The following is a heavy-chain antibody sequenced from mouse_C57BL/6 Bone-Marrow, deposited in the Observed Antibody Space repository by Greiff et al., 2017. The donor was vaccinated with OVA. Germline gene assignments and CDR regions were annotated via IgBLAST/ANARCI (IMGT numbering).Heavy chain of an antibody. V-gene: IGHV5-12*01. CDR3: ARDLGYAMDY. CDR1: GFTFSDYY. Sequence: EVKLQESGGGLVQPGGSLKLSCAASGFTFSDYYMYWVRQTPEKRLEWVAYISNGGGSTYYPDTVKGRFTISRDNAKNNLYLQMSHLKSEDTAMYYCARDLGYAMDYWGQGTSVTVSS. CDR2: ISNGGGST. D-gene: IGHD4-1*01. J-gene: IGHJ4*01.